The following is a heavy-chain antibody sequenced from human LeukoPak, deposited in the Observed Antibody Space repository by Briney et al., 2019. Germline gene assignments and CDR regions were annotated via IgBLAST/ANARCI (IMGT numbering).Heavy chain of an antibody. V-gene: IGHV3-48*04. J-gene: IGHJ5*02. D-gene: IGHD2-15*01. CDR1: GFIFSGQS. CDR3: ARGRGTAVVATHCFDP. Sequence: GGSLRLSCAASGFIFSGQSMNWIRQAPGKGLEWVSYIRSDGSITYYADSVQGRFTISRDNAKNSLYLQMNSLRAEDTAVYYCARGRGTAVVATHCFDPWGRGTLVTVS. CDR2: IRSDGSIT.